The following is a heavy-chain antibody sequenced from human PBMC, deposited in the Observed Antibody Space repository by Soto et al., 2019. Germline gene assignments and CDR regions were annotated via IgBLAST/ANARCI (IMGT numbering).Heavy chain of an antibody. CDR1: GFTFSSYS. CDR2: ISSSSSTI. V-gene: IGHV3-48*01. Sequence: GGSLRLSCAASGFTFSSYSMNWVRQAPGKGLEWVSYISSSSSTIYYADSVKGRFTISRDNAKNSLYLQMNSLRAEDTAVYYCARDLDYVLRQSQNDPWGQGTLVTVSS. CDR3: ARDLDYVLRQSQNDP. D-gene: IGHD3-3*01. J-gene: IGHJ5*02.